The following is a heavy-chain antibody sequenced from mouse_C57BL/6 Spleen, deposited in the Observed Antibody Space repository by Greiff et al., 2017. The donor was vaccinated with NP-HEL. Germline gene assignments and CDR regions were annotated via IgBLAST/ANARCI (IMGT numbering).Heavy chain of an antibody. V-gene: IGHV1-42*01. CDR1: GYSFTGYY. D-gene: IGHD1-1*01. J-gene: IGHJ4*01. CDR2: INPSTGGT. CDR3: ARFYYYGSSYGNAMDY. Sequence: VQLQQSGPELVKPGASVKISCKASGYSFTGYYMNWVKQSPEKSLEWIGEINPSTGGTTYNQKFKAKATLTVDKSSSTAYMQLKSLTSEDSAVYYCARFYYYGSSYGNAMDYWGQGTSVTVSS.